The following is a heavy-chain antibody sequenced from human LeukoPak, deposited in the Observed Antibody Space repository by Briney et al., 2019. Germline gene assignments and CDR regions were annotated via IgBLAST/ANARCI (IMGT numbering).Heavy chain of an antibody. J-gene: IGHJ4*02. CDR1: GFNFRAYW. CDR2: ISSSGSTI. D-gene: IGHD5-12*01. V-gene: IGHV3-11*04. Sequence: GGSLRLSCTTSGFNFRAYWMAWVRQAPGKGLEWVSYISSSGSTIYYADSVKGRFTISRDNAKNSLYLQMNSLRADDTAVYYCARGGGYAWDYWGQGTLVTVSS. CDR3: ARGGGYAWDY.